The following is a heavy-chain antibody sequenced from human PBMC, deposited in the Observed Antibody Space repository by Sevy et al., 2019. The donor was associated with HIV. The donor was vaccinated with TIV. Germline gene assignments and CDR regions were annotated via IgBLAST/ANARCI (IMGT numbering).Heavy chain of an antibody. CDR1: GYTFTGYY. CDR3: ARKDYGSGSYEVGLDY. D-gene: IGHD3-10*01. V-gene: IGHV1-2*02. CDR2: INPNSGGT. J-gene: IGHJ4*02. Sequence: ASVKVSCKASGYTFTGYYMHWVRQAPGQGLEWMGWINPNSGGTNYAQKFQVRVTMTRDTSISTAYMELSRLRSDDTAVYYCARKDYGSGSYEVGLDYWGQGTLVTVSS.